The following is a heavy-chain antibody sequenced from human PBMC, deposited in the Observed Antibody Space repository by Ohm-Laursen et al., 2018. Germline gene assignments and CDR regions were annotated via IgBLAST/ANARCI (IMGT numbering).Heavy chain of an antibody. V-gene: IGHV3-21*04. CDR3: VSNLFDY. J-gene: IGHJ4*02. CDR2: ISETGSHI. CDR1: GFTLSSYD. Sequence: GSLRLSCAASGFTLSSYDMNWVRQAPGKGLEWISYISETGSHIYDADSVKGRFTISRDNAKNSLFLQMNSLRAEDTALYYCVSNLFDYWGQGTLVTVSS.